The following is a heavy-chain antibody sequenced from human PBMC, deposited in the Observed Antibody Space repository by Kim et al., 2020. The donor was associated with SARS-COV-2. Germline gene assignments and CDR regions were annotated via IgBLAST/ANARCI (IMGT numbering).Heavy chain of an antibody. CDR2: ISGSGGST. Sequence: GGSLRLSCAASGFTFSSYAMSWVRQAPGKGLEWVSAISGSGGSTYYADSVKGRFTISRDNSKNTLYLQMNSLRAEDTAVYYCAKHSRKNYYDSSGFFDYWGQGTLVTVSS. V-gene: IGHV3-23*01. CDR1: GFTFSSYA. D-gene: IGHD3-22*01. J-gene: IGHJ4*02. CDR3: AKHSRKNYYDSSGFFDY.